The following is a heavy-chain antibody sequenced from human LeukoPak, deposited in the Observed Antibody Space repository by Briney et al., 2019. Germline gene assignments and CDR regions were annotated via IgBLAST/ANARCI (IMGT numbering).Heavy chain of an antibody. CDR2: MQSTGIG. D-gene: IGHD5-18*01. V-gene: IGHV4-59*01. Sequence: PSETLSLTCSVSGDSISTYHWNWIRKPPGKGLEWIGYMQSTGIGNYNPSLKSRVNIFVDTSKNQFVLNLRSVTAADTAVYYCARDKRHSYGRYFDPWGQGMLVTVSS. J-gene: IGHJ4*02. CDR1: GDSISTYH. CDR3: ARDKRHSYGRYFDP.